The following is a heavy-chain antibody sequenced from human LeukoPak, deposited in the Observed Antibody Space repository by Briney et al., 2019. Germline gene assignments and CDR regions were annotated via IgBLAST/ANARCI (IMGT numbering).Heavy chain of an antibody. V-gene: IGHV3-13*01. D-gene: IGHD3-10*01. J-gene: IGHJ4*02. Sequence: GGSLRLSCAASGFTFSSYDMHWVRQATGKGLEWVSAIGTAGDTYYPGSVKGRFTISRENAKNSLYLQMNSLRAGDTAVYYCARERITMVRGAIIPRGYFDYWGQGTLVTVSS. CDR2: IGTAGDT. CDR3: ARERITMVRGAIIPRGYFDY. CDR1: GFTFSSYD.